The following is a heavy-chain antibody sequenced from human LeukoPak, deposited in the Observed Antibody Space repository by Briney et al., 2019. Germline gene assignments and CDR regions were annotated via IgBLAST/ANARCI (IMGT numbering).Heavy chain of an antibody. CDR1: GFSFSAYI. J-gene: IGHJ4*02. CDR2: ISSNSNYI. CDR3: ATPLDYYDSSGYHQGGD. D-gene: IGHD3-22*01. Sequence: GGSLRLSCAASGFSFSAYIMNWVRQAPGKGLEWVSSISSNSNYIYYADSVRGRFTISRDNAKNSLSLQMNSLRAEDTAVYYCATPLDYYDSSGYHQGGDWGQGTLVTVSS. V-gene: IGHV3-21*04.